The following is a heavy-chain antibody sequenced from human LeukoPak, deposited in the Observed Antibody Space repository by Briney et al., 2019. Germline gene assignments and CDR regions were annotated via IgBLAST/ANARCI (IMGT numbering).Heavy chain of an antibody. V-gene: IGHV4-59*01. J-gene: IGHJ5*02. CDR2: ISYSGST. CDR1: GGSISNYY. Sequence: SETLSLTCTLSGGSISNYYWSWIRQPPGKGLEWIGNISYSGSTNYNPSLKSRVTISLDTSKNQFSLKLTSVSAADTAVYYCAREGGSYYHWFDPWGQGTLVTVSS. D-gene: IGHD1-26*01. CDR3: AREGGSYYHWFDP.